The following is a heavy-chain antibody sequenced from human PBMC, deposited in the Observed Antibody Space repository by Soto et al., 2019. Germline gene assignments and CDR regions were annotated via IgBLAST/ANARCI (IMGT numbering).Heavy chain of an antibody. CDR2: TYSRSKWYY. CDR1: GDSVSSNSGA. J-gene: IGHJ6*02. D-gene: IGHD2-21*01. V-gene: IGHV6-1*01. CDR3: ARAGDYDSTGNYYYYAMDV. Sequence: SPTLSLTCAISGDSVSSNSGAWNWIRQSPSRGLEWVGRTYSRSKWYYDYAPSVKSRITIYPDTFKNHFSLHLNSVTPEYTAVYYCARAGDYDSTGNYYYYAMDVWGQGTTVTVSS.